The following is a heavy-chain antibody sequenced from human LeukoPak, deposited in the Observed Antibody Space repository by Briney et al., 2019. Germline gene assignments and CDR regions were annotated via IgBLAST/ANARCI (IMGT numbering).Heavy chain of an antibody. CDR1: GGSISSYY. J-gene: IGHJ4*02. Sequence: SETLSLTCTVSGGSISSYYWSWIRQPAGKGLEWVGRIYSSGSTNYNPSLKSRVTMSVDTSKNQFSLKLSSVTAADTAVYYCATDTYSYGYYFDYWGQGTLVTVSS. CDR2: IYSSGST. D-gene: IGHD5-18*01. CDR3: ATDTYSYGYYFDY. V-gene: IGHV4-4*07.